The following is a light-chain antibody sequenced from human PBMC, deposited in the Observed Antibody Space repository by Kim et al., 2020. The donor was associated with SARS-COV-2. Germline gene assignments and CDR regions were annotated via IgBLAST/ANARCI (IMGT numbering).Light chain of an antibody. CDR3: QQYFALPLT. CDR2: WAS. V-gene: IGKV4-1*01. Sequence: ATINCKSSQSLLYPSNNKNYLAWYQQKPGQPPKLLIYWASTRQYGVTERFSGSGSGTDFTLTVSSLQAEDVAVYFCQQYFALPLTFGGGTKVDIK. J-gene: IGKJ4*01. CDR1: QSLLYPSNNKNY.